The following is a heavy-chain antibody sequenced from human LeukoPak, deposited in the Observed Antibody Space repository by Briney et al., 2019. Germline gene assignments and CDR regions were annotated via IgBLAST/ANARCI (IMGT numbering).Heavy chain of an antibody. J-gene: IGHJ4*02. CDR1: GGSISSYY. Sequence: SETLSLTCTVSGGSISSYYWSWIRQPAGKGLEWIGRIYTSGSTNYNPSPKSRVTMSVDTSKNQFFLKLSSVTAADTAVYYCARDQGYCGGDCYTFDYWGQGTLVTVSS. V-gene: IGHV4-4*07. CDR2: IYTSGST. CDR3: ARDQGYCGGDCYTFDY. D-gene: IGHD2-21*02.